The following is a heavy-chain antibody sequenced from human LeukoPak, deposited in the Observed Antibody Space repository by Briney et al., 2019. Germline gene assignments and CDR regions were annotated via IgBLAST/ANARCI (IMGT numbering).Heavy chain of an antibody. CDR3: ARASQWLAFDD. CDR1: GFTFRIYA. Sequence: QAGGSLRLSCAGSGFTFRIYAMSWVRQAPGKGLEWVSAISGSGGSTNYADSVKGRFTISSDNSKNTLYLQMNSLRVEDTAVYFCARASQWLAFDDWGQGTLVTVSS. D-gene: IGHD6-19*01. V-gene: IGHV3-23*01. J-gene: IGHJ4*02. CDR2: ISGSGGST.